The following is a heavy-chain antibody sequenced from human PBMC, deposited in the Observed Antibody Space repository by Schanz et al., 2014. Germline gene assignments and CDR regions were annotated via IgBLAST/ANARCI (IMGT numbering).Heavy chain of an antibody. CDR2: ISYDGRHK. CDR3: ARDKGGYYPFDY. V-gene: IGHV3-30*03. J-gene: IGHJ4*02. Sequence: VQLVESGGGLIQPGGSLRLSCAVSGFTVNTNYMSWVRQAPGKGLEWVAIISYDGRHKNYADSVKGRFTISRDNSKNTLHLQMNSLRVEDTAVYYCARDKGGYYPFDYWGRGTLVTVSS. D-gene: IGHD3-3*01. CDR1: GFTVNTNY.